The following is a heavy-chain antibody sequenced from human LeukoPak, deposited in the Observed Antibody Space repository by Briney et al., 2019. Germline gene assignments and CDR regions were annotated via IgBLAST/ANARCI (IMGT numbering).Heavy chain of an antibody. V-gene: IGHV4-39*07. D-gene: IGHD3-3*01. CDR1: GGSISSSSYY. CDR3: ARALWSGYFGYYYYYMDV. CDR2: IYYSGST. Sequence: SETLSLTCTVYGGSISSSSYYWGWIRQPPGKGLEWIGSIYYSGSTYYNPSLKSRVTISVDTSKNQFSPKLSSVTAADTAVYYCARALWSGYFGYYYYYMDVWGKGTTVTVSS. J-gene: IGHJ6*03.